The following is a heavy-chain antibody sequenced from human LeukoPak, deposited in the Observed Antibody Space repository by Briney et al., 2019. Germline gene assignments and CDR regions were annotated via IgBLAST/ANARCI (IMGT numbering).Heavy chain of an antibody. CDR1: GFTFSGSA. CDR3: TRFYYGSGRSTPN. CDR2: IRSKANSYAT. V-gene: IGHV3-73*01. J-gene: IGHJ4*02. Sequence: PGGSLRLSCAASGFTFSGSAMHWVRQASGKGLEWVGRIRSKANSYATAYAASVKGRFTISRDDSKNTAHLQMNSLKTEDTAVYYCTRFYYGSGRSTPNWGQGTLVTVSS. D-gene: IGHD3-10*01.